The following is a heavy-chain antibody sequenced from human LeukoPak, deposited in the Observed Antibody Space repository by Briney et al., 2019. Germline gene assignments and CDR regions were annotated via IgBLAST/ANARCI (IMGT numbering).Heavy chain of an antibody. D-gene: IGHD3-10*01. CDR2: INPNSGGT. J-gene: IGHJ4*02. V-gene: IGHV1-2*02. CDR1: GYTFTDYY. Sequence: ASVKVSCKASGYTFTDYYIHWVRQAPGQGLEWMGWINPNSGGTDYAQEFQGRVTMTRDTSISTAYMELSRVRADDTAVYYCARLNVVRGLYYFDYWGQGTLVTVSS. CDR3: ARLNVVRGLYYFDY.